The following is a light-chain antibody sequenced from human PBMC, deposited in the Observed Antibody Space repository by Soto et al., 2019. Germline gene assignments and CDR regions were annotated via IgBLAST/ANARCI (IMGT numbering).Light chain of an antibody. CDR2: DAS. CDR3: QQRSNWPWT. V-gene: IGKV3-11*01. J-gene: IGKJ1*01. Sequence: EIVLTQSQHTLSWSPGEKPTSSARASQSVSSYLAWYQQKPGQAPRLLIYDASNRATGIPVRFSGSGSGTDYTLTITNLEPEDFAIYYCQQRSNWPWTFGQGTKVDI. CDR1: QSVSSY.